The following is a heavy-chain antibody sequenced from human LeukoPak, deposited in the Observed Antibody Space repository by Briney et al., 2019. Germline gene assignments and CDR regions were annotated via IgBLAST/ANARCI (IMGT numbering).Heavy chain of an antibody. CDR3: ARENTVEAFDY. CDR2: IIPILGTA. Sequence: SVKVSCKTYGGTFSSYAIIWVRQAPGQGLEWMGGIIPILGTANYAQKFQGRVTITTDESTSTVYMELSSLRSEDTAVYYCARENTVEAFDYWGQGTLVTVSS. J-gene: IGHJ4*02. V-gene: IGHV1-69*05. CDR1: GGTFSSYA. D-gene: IGHD4-23*01.